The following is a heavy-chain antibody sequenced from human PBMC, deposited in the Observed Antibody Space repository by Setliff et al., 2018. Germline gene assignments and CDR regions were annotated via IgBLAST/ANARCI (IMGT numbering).Heavy chain of an antibody. J-gene: IGHJ6*03. CDR3: ARSTITFSGEDFYFFYYMDV. D-gene: IGHD4-4*01. CDR1: GFTFSSYA. CDR2: ISSNGGST. V-gene: IGHV3-64*01. Sequence: PGGSLRLSCAASGFTFSSYAMHWVRQAPGKGLEYVSAISSNGGSTYYANSVKGRFTISRDSSRNTLYLQMSSLRPEDTALYYCARSTITFSGEDFYFFYYMDVWGKGTTVTVSS.